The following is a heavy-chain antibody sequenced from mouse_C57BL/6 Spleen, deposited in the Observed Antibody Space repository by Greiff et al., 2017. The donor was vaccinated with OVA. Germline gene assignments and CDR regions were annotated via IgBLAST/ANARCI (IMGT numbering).Heavy chain of an antibody. CDR3: ARRYYGSRWYFDV. D-gene: IGHD1-1*01. J-gene: IGHJ1*03. CDR1: GYTFTDYY. Sequence: EVQLQQSGPVLVKPGASVKMSCKASGYTFTDYYMNWVKQSHGKSLEWIGVINPYNGGTSYNQKFKGKATLTVDKSSSTAYMELNSLTSEDSAVYYCARRYYGSRWYFDVWGTGTTVTVSS. CDR2: INPYNGGT. V-gene: IGHV1-19*01.